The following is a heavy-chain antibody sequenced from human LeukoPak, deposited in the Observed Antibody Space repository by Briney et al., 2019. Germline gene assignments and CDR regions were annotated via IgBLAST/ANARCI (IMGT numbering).Heavy chain of an antibody. D-gene: IGHD1-7*01. Sequence: PSQTLSLTCTVSGGSISSGGYYWSWIRQHPGKGLEWIGYIYYSGSTYYNPSLKSRVAISVDTSKNQFSLKLSSVTAADTAVYYCARDRYNWNYGGVDPWGQGTLVTVSS. CDR3: ARDRYNWNYGGVDP. CDR2: IYYSGST. J-gene: IGHJ5*02. V-gene: IGHV4-31*03. CDR1: GGSISSGGYY.